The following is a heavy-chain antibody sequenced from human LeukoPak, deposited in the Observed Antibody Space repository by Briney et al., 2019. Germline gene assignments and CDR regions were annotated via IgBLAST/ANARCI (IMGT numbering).Heavy chain of an antibody. CDR2: IYHRGNT. CDR3: ARVNWLFDY. V-gene: IGHV4-38-2*01. J-gene: IGHJ4*02. D-gene: IGHD1-20*01. CDR1: GYSLSSGYH. Sequence: SETLSLTCAVSGYSLSSGYHWGWIRQPPGKGLEWIGSIYHRGNTYYNPSLKSRVTLSVDTSKNQFFLNVTSVTAADTAVYYCARVNWLFDYWGQGTLVTVSS.